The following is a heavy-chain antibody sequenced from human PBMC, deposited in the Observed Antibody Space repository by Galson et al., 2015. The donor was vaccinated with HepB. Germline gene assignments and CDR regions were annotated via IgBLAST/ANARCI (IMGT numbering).Heavy chain of an antibody. J-gene: IGHJ4*02. Sequence: SLRLSCAASGFTFANYAFSWVRQAPGEGLDWVSRITDSGTGIYYADSVKGRFTMSRDNSRNTLYLQMNYLRAEDTAIYYCARDLGALDQPLWGQGALVTVSS. V-gene: IGHV3-23*01. CDR1: GFTFANYA. CDR2: ITDSGTGI. CDR3: ARDLGALDQPL.